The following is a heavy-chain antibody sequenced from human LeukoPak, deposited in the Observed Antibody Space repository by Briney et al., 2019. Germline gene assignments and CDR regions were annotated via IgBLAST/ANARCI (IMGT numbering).Heavy chain of an antibody. J-gene: IGHJ5*02. CDR2: INQDGTEK. Sequence: GGSLRLSCAASGFSFSSKWMSWVRQAPGKGLEWVANINQDGTEKYYVDSLKGRFTISRDNAKNSLYLQMNSLRADDTAVYYCARVSRYCSGGTCSWFDHWGQATLVTVSS. CDR1: GFSFSSKW. V-gene: IGHV3-7*01. D-gene: IGHD2-15*01. CDR3: ARVSRYCSGGTCSWFDH.